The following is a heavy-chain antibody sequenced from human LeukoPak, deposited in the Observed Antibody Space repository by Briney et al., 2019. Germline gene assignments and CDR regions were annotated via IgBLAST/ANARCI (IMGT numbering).Heavy chain of an antibody. J-gene: IGHJ4*02. CDR2: ISNDGSNS. V-gene: IGHV3-30-3*01. Sequence: GGSLRLSCAASGFTFSSYATHWVRQAPGKGLEWVAVISNDGSNSYYADSVKGRFTISRDNSQNTLFLQMNGLSAEDTAVYYCARAGDSSGYFVDSWGQGTLVTVSS. D-gene: IGHD3-22*01. CDR1: GFTFSSYA. CDR3: ARAGDSSGYFVDS.